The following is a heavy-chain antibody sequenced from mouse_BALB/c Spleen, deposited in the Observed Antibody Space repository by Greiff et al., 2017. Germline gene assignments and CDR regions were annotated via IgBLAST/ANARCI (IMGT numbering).Heavy chain of an antibody. CDR1: GYTFTSYW. Sequence: QVQLQQSGAELAKPGASVKMSCKASGYTFTSYWMHWVKQRPGQGLEWIGYINPSTGYTEYNQKFKDKASLTADKSSSTAYMQLSSLTSEDSAVYYCARYYGYYFDYWGQGTTLTVSS. V-gene: IGHV1-7*01. J-gene: IGHJ2*01. CDR3: ARYYGYYFDY. CDR2: INPSTGYT. D-gene: IGHD1-1*02.